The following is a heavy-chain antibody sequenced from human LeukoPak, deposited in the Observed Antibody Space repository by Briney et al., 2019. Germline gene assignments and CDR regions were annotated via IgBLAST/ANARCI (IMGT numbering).Heavy chain of an antibody. CDR1: GYTFTGYY. D-gene: IGHD3-10*01. Sequence: ASGKVSFKASGYTFTGYYMHWVRQAPGHGLEWMGWINPNTDVTNSAQKFQGRVTMTRDTSISTVYMELFRLTSDDTAVYYCARKETGNYFDFWGQGTLVTVST. CDR2: INPNTDVT. V-gene: IGHV1-2*02. CDR3: ARKETGNYFDF. J-gene: IGHJ4*02.